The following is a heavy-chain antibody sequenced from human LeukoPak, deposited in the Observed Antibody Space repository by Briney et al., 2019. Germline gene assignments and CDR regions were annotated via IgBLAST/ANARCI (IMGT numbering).Heavy chain of an antibody. V-gene: IGHV4-39*01. CDR1: GISISNINYY. J-gene: IGHJ4*02. CDR2: IHYSGST. Sequence: PSETLSLTCTVSGISISNINYYWGWIRQPPGKGLEWIGTIHYSGSTYYNPSLMSRVTISLDTSKNQFSLKLSSVTAAATAVYYCASCRFGYSDYKCYYLDYWGQGTLVTVSS. D-gene: IGHD5-12*01. CDR3: ASCRFGYSDYKCYYLDY.